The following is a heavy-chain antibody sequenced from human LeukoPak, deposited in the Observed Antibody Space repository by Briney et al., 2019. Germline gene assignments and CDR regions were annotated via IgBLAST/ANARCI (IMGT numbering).Heavy chain of an antibody. J-gene: IGHJ4*02. CDR3: ARAVGTDGYNLWVY. CDR2: IYYTGST. Sequence: SETLSLTCVVSGGSISSSNWWSWIRQPPGKGLEWIGTIYYTGSTYYNPSLKSRVTISVDTSKNQFSLKLTSVTAADTAVYYCARAVGTDGYNLWVYWGQGTVVTVSS. V-gene: IGHV4-4*02. CDR1: GGSISSSNW. D-gene: IGHD5-24*01.